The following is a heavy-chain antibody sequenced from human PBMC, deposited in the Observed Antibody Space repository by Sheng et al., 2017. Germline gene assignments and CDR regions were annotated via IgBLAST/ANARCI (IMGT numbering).Heavy chain of an antibody. Sequence: QVQLQQWGAGLLKPSETLSLTCAVYGGSFSGYYWSWIRQPPGKGLEWIGEINHSGSTNYNPSLKSRVTISVDTSKNQFSLKVSSVTAADTAVYYCARGPLYSGSYYQNPRFDYWGQGTLVTVSS. CDR2: INHSGST. J-gene: IGHJ4*02. CDR1: GGSFSGYY. D-gene: IGHD1-26*01. V-gene: IGHV4-34*01. CDR3: ARGPLYSGSYYQNPRFDY.